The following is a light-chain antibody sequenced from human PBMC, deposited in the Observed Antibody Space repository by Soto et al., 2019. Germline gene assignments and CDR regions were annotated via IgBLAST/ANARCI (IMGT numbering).Light chain of an antibody. CDR2: DAS. V-gene: IGKV3-11*01. J-gene: IGKJ1*01. Sequence: EIVLTQSPATLSLSPGERATLSCRASQSVTNSLAWYQQKPGQAPRLLVYDASNRATGIPTRFSGSGSGTDFTLTISNLEPEDFAVYYCQQRQSWPRTFGQGTKVDI. CDR3: QQRQSWPRT. CDR1: QSVTNS.